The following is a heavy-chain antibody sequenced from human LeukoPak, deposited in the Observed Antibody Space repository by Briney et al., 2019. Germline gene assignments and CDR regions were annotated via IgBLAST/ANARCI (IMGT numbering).Heavy chain of an antibody. J-gene: IGHJ4*02. Sequence: SETLSLTCTVSGGSISSYYWSWIRQPPGKGLEWIGYIYTSGSTNYNPSLKSRVTISVDTSKNQSSLKLSSVTAADTAVYYCARHTSTVVGDYFDYWGQGTLVTVSS. V-gene: IGHV4-4*09. CDR2: IYTSGST. CDR1: GGSISSYY. CDR3: ARHTSTVVGDYFDY. D-gene: IGHD4-23*01.